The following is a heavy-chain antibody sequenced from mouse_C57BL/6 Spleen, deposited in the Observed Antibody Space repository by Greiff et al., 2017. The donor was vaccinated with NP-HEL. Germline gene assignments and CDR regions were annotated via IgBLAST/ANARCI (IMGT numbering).Heavy chain of an antibody. D-gene: IGHD4-1*01. Sequence: QVQLKESGAELVKPGASVKISCKASGYAFSSYWMNWVKQRPGKGLEWIGQIYPGDGDTNYNGKFKGKATLTADKSSSTAYMQLSSLTSEDSAVYFCARGGAGTRHFDYWGQGTTLTVSS. V-gene: IGHV1-80*01. CDR3: ARGGAGTRHFDY. CDR2: IYPGDGDT. J-gene: IGHJ2*01. CDR1: GYAFSSYW.